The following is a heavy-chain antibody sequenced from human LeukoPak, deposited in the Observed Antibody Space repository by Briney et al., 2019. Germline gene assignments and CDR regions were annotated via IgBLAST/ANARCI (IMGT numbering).Heavy chain of an antibody. J-gene: IGHJ4*02. V-gene: IGHV3-9*01. CDR3: AKDSSLYCSSTSCYRYYFDY. D-gene: IGHD2-2*01. CDR1: GFTFDDYA. CDR2: ISWNSGSI. Sequence: GGSLRLSCAASGFTFDDYAMHWVRQAPGKGLEWVSGISWNSGSIGYADSVKGRFTISRDNSKNTLYLQMNSLRAEDTAVYYCAKDSSLYCSSTSCYRYYFDYWGQGTLVTVSS.